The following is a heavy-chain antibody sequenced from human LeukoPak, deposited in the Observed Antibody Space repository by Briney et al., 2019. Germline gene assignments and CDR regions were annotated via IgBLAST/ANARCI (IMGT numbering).Heavy chain of an antibody. Sequence: GASVKVSCKVSGYTLTELSMHWVRQAPGKGLEWMGGFDPEDGETIYAQRFQGRVTITEDTSTDTAYMELNSLRSEDTAVYYCATVGGTVDYWGQGTLVTVSS. D-gene: IGHD1-26*01. V-gene: IGHV1-24*01. J-gene: IGHJ4*02. CDR1: GYTLTELS. CDR3: ATVGGTVDY. CDR2: FDPEDGET.